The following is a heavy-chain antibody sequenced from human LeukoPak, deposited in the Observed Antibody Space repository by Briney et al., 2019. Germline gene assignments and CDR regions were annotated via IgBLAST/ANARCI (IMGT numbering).Heavy chain of an antibody. CDR2: IYHSGST. J-gene: IGHJ6*02. V-gene: IGHV4-59*01. CDR3: ARNGRYYYYDMDV. Sequence: SETLSLTCTVSGGSISSYYWSWIRQPPGKGLEWIGYIYHSGSTNYNPSLKSRVTISVDMSKNQFSLKLSSVTAADTAVYYRARNGRYYYYDMDVWGQGTAVTVSS. CDR1: GGSISSYY.